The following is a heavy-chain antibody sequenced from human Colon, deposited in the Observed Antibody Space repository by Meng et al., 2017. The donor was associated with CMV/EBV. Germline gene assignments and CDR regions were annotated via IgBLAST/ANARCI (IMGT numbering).Heavy chain of an antibody. D-gene: IGHD3-22*01. J-gene: IGHJ3*01. CDR3: ARVDSDSSGYYGPDF. CDR1: GYTFTDHY. V-gene: IGHV1-2*02. CDR2: INPNSGGT. Sequence: ASVKVSCKASGYTFTDHYIQWVRQAPGQGLEWMGWINPNSGGTTYEPNFHGRVTMTRDTSTSTVYMEMTRLTSDDTAMYFCARVDSDSSGYYGPDFWGQGTMVT.